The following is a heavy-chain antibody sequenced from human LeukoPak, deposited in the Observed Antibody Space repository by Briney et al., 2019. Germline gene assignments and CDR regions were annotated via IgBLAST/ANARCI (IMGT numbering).Heavy chain of an antibody. V-gene: IGHV4-31*03. Sequence: PSQTLSLTCTVSGGSISSGGYYWSWIRQHPGKGLEWIGYIYYSGSTYYNPSLKSRVTISVDTSKNQFSLKLSSVTAVDTAVYYCARDALRAPYGMDVWGQGTTVTVSS. J-gene: IGHJ6*02. CDR2: IYYSGST. CDR3: ARDALRAPYGMDV. CDR1: GGSISSGGYY.